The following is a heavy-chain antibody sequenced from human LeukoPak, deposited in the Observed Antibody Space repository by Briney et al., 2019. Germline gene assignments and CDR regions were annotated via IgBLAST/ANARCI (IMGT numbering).Heavy chain of an antibody. J-gene: IGHJ3*02. Sequence: PGGSLRLSCAASGFTLSDFYMSWVRQAPGKGLEWLSYITSSGDTIYYADSVKGRFTVSRDNARNSLYLQMKSLSAEGTAVYYCVREGASGTAFDIWGLGTMVTVSS. CDR3: VREGASGTAFDI. V-gene: IGHV3-11*01. D-gene: IGHD1-26*01. CDR1: GFTLSDFY. CDR2: ITSSGDTI.